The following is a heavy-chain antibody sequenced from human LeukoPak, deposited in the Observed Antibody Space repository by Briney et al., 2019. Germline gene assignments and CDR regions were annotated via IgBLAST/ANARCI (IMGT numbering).Heavy chain of an antibody. CDR3: AKSGSGWYRLDC. CDR1: GFTFSSYT. D-gene: IGHD6-19*01. CDR2: ISGSGAAT. J-gene: IGHJ4*02. Sequence: PGGSLRLSCAASGFTFSSYTMSWVRQAPGKGLEWVSRISGSGAATYYADSVKGRFTISRDNSKNTLYLQMNSLRAEDTAIYYCAKSGSGWYRLDCWGQGTLVTVSS. V-gene: IGHV3-23*01.